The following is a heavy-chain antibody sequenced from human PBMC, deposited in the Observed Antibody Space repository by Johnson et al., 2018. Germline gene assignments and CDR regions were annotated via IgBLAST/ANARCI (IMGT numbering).Heavy chain of an antibody. CDR3: ARGTLGYYGLDV. CDR2: KSHDGISK. D-gene: IGHD3-16*01. CDR1: GSIFSGYV. J-gene: IGHJ6*02. Sequence: QVQLLESGGGVVQXGRSXRLXCAASGSIFSGYVMHWVRQAPGKGLEWVALKSHDGISKQYGDSVKDRFTISRDDSKNSLFLQLNSLRAEDTAVYYCARGTLGYYGLDVWGQGTTVTVS. V-gene: IGHV3-30*03.